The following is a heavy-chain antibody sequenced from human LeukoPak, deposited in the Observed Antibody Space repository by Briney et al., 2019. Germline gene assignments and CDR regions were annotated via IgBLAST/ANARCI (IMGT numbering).Heavy chain of an antibody. V-gene: IGHV1-46*01. Sequence: ASVKVSCKTSGYIFTSHKIHWVRQAPGHGLEWMAIIVPNGRTTYAQKVQDRVTLTRDTSTRTFYMELSSLRSEDTAVYYCARDRSAWSYSFDYWGQGTLVTVSS. CDR3: ARDRSAWSYSFDY. D-gene: IGHD6-19*01. CDR1: GYIFTSHK. J-gene: IGHJ4*02. CDR2: IVPNGRT.